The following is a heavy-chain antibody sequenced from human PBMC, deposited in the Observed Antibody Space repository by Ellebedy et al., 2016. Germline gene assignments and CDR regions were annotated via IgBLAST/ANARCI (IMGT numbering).Heavy chain of an antibody. Sequence: GESLKISXAASGFTVSRNYMSWVRQAPGKGLECVSIIYSGGSTFYADSVKGRFTISRDNSKNTLSLQMNSLRAEDTAVYSCAKEASYGNWYFDLWGRGTPVTVSS. CDR1: GFTVSRNY. CDR2: IYSGGST. V-gene: IGHV3-53*01. D-gene: IGHD3-10*01. J-gene: IGHJ2*01. CDR3: AKEASYGNWYFDL.